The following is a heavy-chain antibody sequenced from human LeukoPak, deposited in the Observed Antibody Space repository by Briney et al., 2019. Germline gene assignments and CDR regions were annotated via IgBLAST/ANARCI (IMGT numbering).Heavy chain of an antibody. CDR2: IIPIFGTA. Sequence: GASVKVSCKASGGTFRSYAISWVRQAPGQGLEWMGRIIPIFGTANYAQKFQGRVTITTDESTSTAYMELSSLRSEDTAVYYCARDLTYYGSGSYYNPVASDIWGQGTMVTVSS. D-gene: IGHD3-10*01. CDR3: ARDLTYYGSGSYYNPVASDI. CDR1: GGTFRSYA. V-gene: IGHV1-69*05. J-gene: IGHJ3*02.